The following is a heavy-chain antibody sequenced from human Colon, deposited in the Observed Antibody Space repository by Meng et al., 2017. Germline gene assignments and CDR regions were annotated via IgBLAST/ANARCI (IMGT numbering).Heavy chain of an antibody. D-gene: IGHD2-2*01. V-gene: IGHV4-30-4*01. CDR3: ARNPVIPDARTFDF. Sequence: QVQLQESGPGVVKPSQTLSLTFTIASGSINSADYYWNWIRQSPGKGLEWLGYIHSSGNTYYTPSLKSRLTMSLDTSKNQFSLRLTSVTAADTAVYYCARNPVIPDARTFDFWGQGALVTVSS. CDR2: IHSSGNT. CDR1: SGSINSADYY. J-gene: IGHJ4*02.